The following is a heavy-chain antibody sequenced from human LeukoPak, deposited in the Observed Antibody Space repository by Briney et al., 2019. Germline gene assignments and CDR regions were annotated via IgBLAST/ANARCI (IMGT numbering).Heavy chain of an antibody. D-gene: IGHD3-22*01. CDR2: IKSKTDGGTT. V-gene: IGHV3-15*01. CDR1: GFTFSNAW. Sequence: GGSLRLSCAASGFTFSNAWMSWVRQAPGKGLEWVGRIKSKTDGGTTDYAAPVKGRFTISRDDSKNTLYLQMNSLKTEDTAVYYCTAEDSSGYRNYFDYWGQGTLVTVPS. J-gene: IGHJ4*02. CDR3: TAEDSSGYRNYFDY.